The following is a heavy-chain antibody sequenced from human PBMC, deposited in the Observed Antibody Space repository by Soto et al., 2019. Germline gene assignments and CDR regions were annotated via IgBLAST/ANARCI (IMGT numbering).Heavy chain of an antibody. CDR1: VFTFSDYA. V-gene: IGHV3-23*01. J-gene: IGHJ5*02. D-gene: IGHD3-10*01. Sequence: WWSLRLSCSVSVFTFSDYAMSWVRQAPGEGLEWVAVISVSGSNTYYADSVKGRFTISRDNSMNMLYLQMNSLRAEDTALYYCAKAVLIGVRLSRFDPWGQGTLVTVSS. CDR2: ISVSGSNT. CDR3: AKAVLIGVRLSRFDP.